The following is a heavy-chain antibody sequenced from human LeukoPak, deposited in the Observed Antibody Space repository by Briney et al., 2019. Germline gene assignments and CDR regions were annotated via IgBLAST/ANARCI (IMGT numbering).Heavy chain of an antibody. D-gene: IGHD2-2*02. CDR1: GYTFTGYY. J-gene: IGHJ5*02. CDR3: ARGVSIVVVPAAIFPNWFDP. CDR2: INPNSGGT. Sequence: ASVKVSCKASGYTFTGYYMHWVRQAPGQGLEWMGWINPNSGGTNYAQKFQGRVTMTRDTSISTAYMELSRLRSDDTAVYYCARGVSIVVVPAAIFPNWFDPWGQGTLVTVSS. V-gene: IGHV1-2*02.